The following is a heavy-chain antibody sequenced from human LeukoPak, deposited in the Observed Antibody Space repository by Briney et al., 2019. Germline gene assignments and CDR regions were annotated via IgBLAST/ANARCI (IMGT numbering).Heavy chain of an antibody. D-gene: IGHD1-1*01. CDR1: GFTFSSYG. J-gene: IGHJ4*02. V-gene: IGHV3-30*02. CDR3: AKDVLTTGTTLDY. CDR2: IRHDGSNK. Sequence: GGSLRLSCAASGFTFSSYGMHWVRQAPGKGLEWVAFIRHDGSNKYYADSVKGRFTISRDNSKNTLYLQMNSLRAEDTAVYYCAKDVLTTGTTLDYWGQGTLVTVSS.